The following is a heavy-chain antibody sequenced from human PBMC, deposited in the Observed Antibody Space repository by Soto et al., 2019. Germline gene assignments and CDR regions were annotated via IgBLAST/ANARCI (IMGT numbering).Heavy chain of an antibody. Sequence: EVQLVESGGGLVQPGGSLRLSCAASGFTFSSYSMNWVHQAPGKGLEWVSYISSSGSIIHYADSVKGRFTISRDNAKNSLYLQMNSLRADDTAVYYCARDREGDGYNFDYWGQGTLVTVSS. J-gene: IGHJ4*02. V-gene: IGHV3-48*01. CDR2: ISSSGSII. D-gene: IGHD6-25*01. CDR3: ARDREGDGYNFDY. CDR1: GFTFSSYS.